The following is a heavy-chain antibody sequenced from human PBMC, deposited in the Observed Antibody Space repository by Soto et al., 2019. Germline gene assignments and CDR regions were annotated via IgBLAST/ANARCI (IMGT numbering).Heavy chain of an antibody. V-gene: IGHV3-64*01. CDR1: GFTFSSYA. CDR2: ISSNGGST. CDR3: ARALYYDFWSGYYLRSYYMDV. Sequence: GGSLRLSCAASGFTFSSYAMHWVRQAPGKGLEYVSAISSNGGSTYYANSVKGRFTISRDNSKNTLYLQMGSLRAEDMAVYYCARALYYDFWSGYYLRSYYMDVWGKGTTVTV. J-gene: IGHJ6*03. D-gene: IGHD3-3*01.